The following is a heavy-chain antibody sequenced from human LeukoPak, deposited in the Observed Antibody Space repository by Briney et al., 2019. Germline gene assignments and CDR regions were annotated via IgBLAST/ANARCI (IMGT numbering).Heavy chain of an antibody. D-gene: IGHD2-2*01. CDR2: IGTAGDT. J-gene: IGHJ3*02. V-gene: IGHV3-13*01. Sequence: GGSLRLSCAASGCTFSGYDMHWVRQATGKGLEWVSAIGTAGDTYYPGSVKGRFTISRENAKNSLYLQMNSLRAGDTAVYYCARDCSSTSCAGAFDIWGQGTMVTVSS. CDR3: ARDCSSTSCAGAFDI. CDR1: GCTFSGYD.